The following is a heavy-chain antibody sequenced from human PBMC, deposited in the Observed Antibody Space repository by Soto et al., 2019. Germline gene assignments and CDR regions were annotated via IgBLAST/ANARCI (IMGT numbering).Heavy chain of an antibody. CDR3: AKDAVVVVPAVIRNWFDP. CDR1: GFSFSSYG. J-gene: IGHJ5*02. V-gene: IGHV3-23*01. CDR2: ISGVGGST. D-gene: IGHD2-2*01. Sequence: HPGGSLRLSCAASGFSFSSYGMSWVRQAPGKGLEWVSGISGVGGSTYYADSVKGRFTISRDNSENTLYLQMNSLRAEDTAVYFCAKDAVVVVPAVIRNWFDPWGQGTQVTVSS.